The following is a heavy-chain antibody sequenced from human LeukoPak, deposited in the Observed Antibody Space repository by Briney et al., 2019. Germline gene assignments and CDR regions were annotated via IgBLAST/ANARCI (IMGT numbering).Heavy chain of an antibody. V-gene: IGHV4-39*07. Sequence: PSDTLSLTCTVSGGSISSSSYYWGWIRQPPGKGLEWIGSIYYSGSTYYNPSLKSRVTISVDTSKNQFSLKLSSVTAADTAVYYCARGVDEWLVPFDYWGQGTLVTVSS. CDR3: ARGVDEWLVPFDY. CDR2: IYYSGST. D-gene: IGHD6-19*01. J-gene: IGHJ4*02. CDR1: GGSISSSSYY.